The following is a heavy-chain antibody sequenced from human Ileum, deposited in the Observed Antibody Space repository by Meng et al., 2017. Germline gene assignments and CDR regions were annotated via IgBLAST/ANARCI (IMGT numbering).Heavy chain of an antibody. CDR1: CGAFDGYY. CDR3: VRGLLVPNAIRTEYFPL. CDR2: INHSGST. J-gene: IGHJ1*01. Sequence: QAQLQQWGAGLLKHSENLSLSCAVYCGAFDGYYWTWIRQSPGKGLEWIGEINHSGSTNFNPSLKSRVTMSVDTSKKQFSLNLTSVTAADTAMYYCVRGLLVPNAIRTEYFPLWGQGTLVTVSS. V-gene: IGHV4-34*01. D-gene: IGHD2-2*02.